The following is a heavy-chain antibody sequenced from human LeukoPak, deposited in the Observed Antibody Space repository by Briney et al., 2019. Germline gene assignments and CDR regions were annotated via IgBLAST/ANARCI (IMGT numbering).Heavy chain of an antibody. CDR2: ISGSGGST. CDR1: EFTFSNYA. V-gene: IGHV3-23*01. CDR3: AKGGMGYDSSGYLYFDY. Sequence: GGSLRLSCAASEFTFSNYAMSWVRQGPGKGLEWVSAISGSGGSTYYADSVKGRFTISRDISKNTLYLQMNSLRAEDTAVYYCAKGGMGYDSSGYLYFDYWGQGTLVTVSS. D-gene: IGHD3-22*01. J-gene: IGHJ4*02.